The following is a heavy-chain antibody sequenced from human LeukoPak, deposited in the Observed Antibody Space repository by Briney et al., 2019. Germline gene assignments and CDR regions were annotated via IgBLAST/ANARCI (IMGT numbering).Heavy chain of an antibody. D-gene: IGHD5-18*01. CDR3: ARSGAAMVIAFFDY. V-gene: IGHV4-61*02. Sequence: SQTPSLTCTVSGGSISSGSYYWSWIRQPAGKGLEWIGRIYTSGSTNYNPSLKSRATISVDTSKNQFSLKLSSVTAADTAVYYCARSGAAMVIAFFDYWGQGTLVTVSS. CDR1: GGSISSGSYY. CDR2: IYTSGST. J-gene: IGHJ4*02.